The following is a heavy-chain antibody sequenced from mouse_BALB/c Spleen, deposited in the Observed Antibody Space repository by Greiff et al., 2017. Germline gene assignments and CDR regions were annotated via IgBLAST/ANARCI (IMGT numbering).Heavy chain of an antibody. J-gene: IGHJ4*01. CDR1: GFSLTSYG. Sequence: VQLQQSGPGLVQPSQSLSITCTVSGFSLTSYGVHWVRQSPGKGLEWLGVIWNGGSTDYNATFISRLSISKDKSKSQVFFKMNSLQADDTAIYYCARTAMDYWGQGTSVTVSS. CDR2: IWNGGST. V-gene: IGHV2-2*01. CDR3: ARTAMDY.